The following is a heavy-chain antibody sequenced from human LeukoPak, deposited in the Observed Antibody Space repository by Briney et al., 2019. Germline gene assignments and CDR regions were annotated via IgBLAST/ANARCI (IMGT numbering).Heavy chain of an antibody. J-gene: IGHJ4*02. CDR3: ARHSSSWYFLDG. CDR1: GYTLSTYG. V-gene: IGHV1-18*01. CDR2: ITAYNGDT. D-gene: IGHD6-13*01. Sequence: ASVKVSCKPSGYTLSTYGISWVRQAPGQGLEWMGWITAYNGDTSYAQKFQGRVTMTTDTSTSTAYMERRSLRSDDTAVYFCARHSSSWYFLDGWGQGTLVTVSS.